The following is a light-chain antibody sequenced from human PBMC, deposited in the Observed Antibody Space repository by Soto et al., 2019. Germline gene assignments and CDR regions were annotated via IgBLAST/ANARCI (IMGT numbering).Light chain of an antibody. CDR1: QSVSSN. J-gene: IGKJ5*01. CDR3: QQRSNWPT. Sequence: EILRAQSPAPLAVGPGGRGTLSCRASQSVSSNLAWYQQKPGQAPRLLIYGASTRATGIPARFSGSGSGTDFTLTISSLEAEDFAIYYCQQRSNWPTFGQGTRLEIK. V-gene: IGKV3-11*01. CDR2: GAS.